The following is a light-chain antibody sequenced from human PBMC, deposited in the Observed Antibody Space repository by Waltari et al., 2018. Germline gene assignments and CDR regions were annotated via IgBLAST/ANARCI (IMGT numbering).Light chain of an antibody. CDR3: SSYAGNYVA. J-gene: IGLJ2*01. CDR2: DVT. V-gene: IGLV2-11*01. Sequence: QSALTQPRPVSRSPGPSVTILSTRTRSDLGGYNFVSWYQQHPGIAPKLIISDVTKRPAGVPDRFSGSKSGNTASLTISGLQAEDEADYYCSSYAGNYVAFGGGTKLTVL. CDR1: RSDLGGYNF.